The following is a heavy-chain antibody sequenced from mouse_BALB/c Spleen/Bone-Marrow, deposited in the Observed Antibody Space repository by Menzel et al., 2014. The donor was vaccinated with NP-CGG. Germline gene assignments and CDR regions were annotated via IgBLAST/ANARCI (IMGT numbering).Heavy chain of an antibody. CDR1: GYAFSVYW. J-gene: IGHJ2*01. CDR3: ARGGISVDY. Sequence: VKLVESGAELVRPGSSVKISCKASGYAFSVYWTNWVKQRPGQGLEWIGQIYPGDGDTNYNGKFKGRATLTADKSSNTAYMQLSSLTSEDSAVYFCARGGISVDYWGQGTTLTVSS. V-gene: IGHV1-80*01. CDR2: IYPGDGDT.